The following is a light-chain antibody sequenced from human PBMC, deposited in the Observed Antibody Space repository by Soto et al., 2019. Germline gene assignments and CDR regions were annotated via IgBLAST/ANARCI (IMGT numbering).Light chain of an antibody. CDR2: GAS. Sequence: ITQSPPTLPASAGDRVTITCRASQSVSSSYLAWYQQKPGQAPGLLIYGASSRATGIPDRFSGSWSGTDFTLTIRRLQSEDFAVYYCQQYNNWPPWTVGPGNKVDIK. J-gene: IGKJ1*01. CDR3: QQYNNWPPWT. CDR1: QSVSSSY. V-gene: IGKV3D-15*01.